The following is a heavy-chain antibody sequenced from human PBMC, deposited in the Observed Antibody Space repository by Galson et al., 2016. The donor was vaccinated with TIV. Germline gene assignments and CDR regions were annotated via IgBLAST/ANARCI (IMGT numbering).Heavy chain of an antibody. Sequence: SETLSLTCDVSGYSISRGYYWAWIRQPPGKGLEWIGSIFHSGSTFYNPSLKSRVTISVDTSKNQFSLSLSSVTAADTAIFYCAWSGWEPSYFQHWGQGTLGIVSS. D-gene: IGHD1-26*01. V-gene: IGHV4-38-2*01. CDR2: IFHSGST. CDR1: GYSISRGYY. CDR3: AWSGWEPSYFQH. J-gene: IGHJ1*01.